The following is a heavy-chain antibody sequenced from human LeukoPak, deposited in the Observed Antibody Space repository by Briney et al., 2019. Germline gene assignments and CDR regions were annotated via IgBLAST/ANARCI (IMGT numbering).Heavy chain of an antibody. V-gene: IGHV3-21*01. J-gene: IGHJ4*02. D-gene: IGHD1-26*01. CDR2: ISSSSSYI. Sequence: PGGSLRLSCAASGFTFSSYSMNWVRQAPGKGLEWVSSISSSSSYIYYADSVKGRFTISRDNAKNSLYLQMNSLRAEDTAVYYCARVVTYSGSYRGNYWGQGTLVTVSS. CDR3: ARVVTYSGSYRGNY. CDR1: GFTFSSYS.